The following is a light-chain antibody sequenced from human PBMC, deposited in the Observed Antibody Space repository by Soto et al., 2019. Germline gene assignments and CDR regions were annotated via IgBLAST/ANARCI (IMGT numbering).Light chain of an antibody. CDR1: ESISSW. V-gene: IGKV1-5*01. J-gene: IGKJ1*01. CDR2: DVS. CDR3: QQYNSYPWT. Sequence: DIQMTQSPSTLSASIGDRVVITCRASESISSWLAWYQQKPGKAPKLLIYDVSRLESGVPSRFSGSGSGTEFTLTISSLQPDDFATYYCQQYNSYPWTFGQGTKVEIK.